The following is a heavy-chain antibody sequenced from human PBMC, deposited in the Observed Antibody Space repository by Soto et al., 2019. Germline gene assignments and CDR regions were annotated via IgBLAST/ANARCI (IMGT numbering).Heavy chain of an antibody. CDR2: IYYSGST. D-gene: IGHD6-6*01. J-gene: IGHJ4*02. CDR3: ARDIAARRQY. CDR1: GGSISSYY. V-gene: IGHV4-59*01. Sequence: SETLSLTCTVSGGSISSYYWSWIRQPPGKGLEWIGYIYYSGSTNYNPSLKSRVTISVDTSKNQFSLELSSVTAADTAVYYCARDIAARRQYWGQGTLVTVSS.